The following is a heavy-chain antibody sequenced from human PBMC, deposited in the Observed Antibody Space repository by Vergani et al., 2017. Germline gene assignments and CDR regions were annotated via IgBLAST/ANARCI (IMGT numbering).Heavy chain of an antibody. CDR1: GGTFSSYA. Sequence: QVQLVQSGAEVKKPGSSVKVSCKASGGTFSSYAISWVRQAPGQGLEWMGGIIPSFDTANYAQKFQGRVTITADESTSTAYMELSSLRSEDKAVYYCARVVTKTPYYYYYDMGVWGKGTTVTVSS. V-gene: IGHV1-69*01. D-gene: IGHD2-21*02. CDR3: ARVVTKTPYYYYYDMGV. J-gene: IGHJ6*03. CDR2: IIPSFDTA.